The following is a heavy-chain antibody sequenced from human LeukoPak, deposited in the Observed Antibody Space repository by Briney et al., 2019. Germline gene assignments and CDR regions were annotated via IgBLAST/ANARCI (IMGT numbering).Heavy chain of an antibody. CDR3: AKSRGISAGPSYYYYSLDV. CDR1: GFTFTIFG. Sequence: PGGSLRLSCAASGFTFTIFGLSWVRQAPGKGLEWVSSITVNGERTDYADSVNGRFTISRDNSKDTLYLQMNSLRVEDTAVYFCAKSRGISAGPSYYYYSLDVWGRGTTVTVSS. V-gene: IGHV3-23*01. D-gene: IGHD3-16*01. CDR2: ITVNGERT. J-gene: IGHJ6*02.